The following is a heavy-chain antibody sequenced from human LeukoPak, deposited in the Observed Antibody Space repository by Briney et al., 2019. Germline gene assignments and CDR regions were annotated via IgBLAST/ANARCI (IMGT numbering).Heavy chain of an antibody. CDR3: AREVKGTYYMDV. J-gene: IGHJ6*03. D-gene: IGHD1-1*01. Sequence: ASVKVSCKASGYTFTGYYMHWVRQAPGQGLEWKGWINPNSGGTNYAQKLQGRVTMTRDTSISTAYMELSRLRSDDTAVYYCAREVKGTYYMDVWGKGTTVTVSS. CDR1: GYTFTGYY. V-gene: IGHV1-2*02. CDR2: INPNSGGT.